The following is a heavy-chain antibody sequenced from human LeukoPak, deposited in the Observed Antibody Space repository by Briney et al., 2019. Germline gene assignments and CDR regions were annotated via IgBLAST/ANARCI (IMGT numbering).Heavy chain of an antibody. CDR3: AKGRTTVTKLSYFDY. V-gene: IGHV3-9*03. J-gene: IGHJ4*02. Sequence: GRSLRVSCAASGFTFDDCAMHWVRQAPGKGLEWVSGISWNSGSIGYADSVKGRFTISRDNAKNSLYLQMNSLRAEDMVLYYCAKGRTTVTKLSYFDYWGQGTLVTVSS. D-gene: IGHD4-17*01. CDR2: ISWNSGSI. CDR1: GFTFDDCA.